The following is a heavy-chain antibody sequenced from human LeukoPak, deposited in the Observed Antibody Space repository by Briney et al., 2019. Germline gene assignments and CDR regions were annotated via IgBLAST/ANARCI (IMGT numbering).Heavy chain of an antibody. CDR3: ARGRGVRYYFDY. Sequence: PSETLSLTCAVYGGSFSGYYWSWIRQPPGKGLEWIGEINHSGSTNYNPSLKSRVTISVDTSKNQFSLKLSSVTAADTAVYYCARGRGVRYYFDYWGQGTLVTVSS. V-gene: IGHV4-34*01. J-gene: IGHJ4*02. D-gene: IGHD3-10*01. CDR1: GGSFSGYY. CDR2: INHSGST.